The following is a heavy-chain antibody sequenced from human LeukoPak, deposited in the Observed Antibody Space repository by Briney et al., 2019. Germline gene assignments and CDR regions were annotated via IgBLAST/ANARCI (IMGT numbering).Heavy chain of an antibody. J-gene: IGHJ4*02. CDR1: GGSFSGYY. V-gene: IGHV4-34*01. CDR2: INHSGST. D-gene: IGHD6-19*01. CDR3: ARLSGWYGNFDY. Sequence: PSETLSLACAVYGGSFSGYYWSWIRQPPGKGLEWIGEINHSGSTNYNPSLKSRVTISVDTSKNQFSLKLSSVTAADTAVYYCARLSGWYGNFDYWGQGTLVTVSS.